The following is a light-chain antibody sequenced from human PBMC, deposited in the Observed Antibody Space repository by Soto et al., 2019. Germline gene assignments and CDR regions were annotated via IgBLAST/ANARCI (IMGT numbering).Light chain of an antibody. Sequence: EIGLTQSACTLSLSPGERATLSCRASQSVSSSYLAWYQQKPGQAPRLLIYGASSRATGIPDRFSGSGSGKDFTLTISRLEPEEFAVYYCQQYDRTFGQGTKVDIK. CDR1: QSVSSSY. J-gene: IGKJ1*01. CDR3: QQYDRT. V-gene: IGKV3-20*01. CDR2: GAS.